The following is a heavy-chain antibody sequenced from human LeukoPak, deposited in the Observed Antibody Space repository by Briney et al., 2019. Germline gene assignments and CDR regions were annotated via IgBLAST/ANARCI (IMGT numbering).Heavy chain of an antibody. CDR3: AKDEFGYYYDSSGYWGPHFQH. CDR2: ISWNSGSI. D-gene: IGHD3-22*01. J-gene: IGHJ1*01. Sequence: GRSLRLSCAASGFTFDDYAMHWVRQAPGKGLEWVSGISWNSGSIGYADSVKGRFTISRDNAKNSLYLQMNSLRAEDTALYYCAKDEFGYYYDSSGYWGPHFQHWGQGTLVTVSS. CDR1: GFTFDDYA. V-gene: IGHV3-9*01.